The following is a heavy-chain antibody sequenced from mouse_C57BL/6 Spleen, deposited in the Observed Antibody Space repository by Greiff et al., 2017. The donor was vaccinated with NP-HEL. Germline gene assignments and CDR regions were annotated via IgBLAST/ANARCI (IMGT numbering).Heavy chain of an antibody. CDR2: ISSGSSTI. D-gene: IGHD2-14*01. CDR3: ARGRYLYAMDY. J-gene: IGHJ4*01. CDR1: GFTFSDYG. Sequence: EVQVVESGGGLVKPGGSLKLSCAASGFTFSDYGMHWVRQAPEKGLEWVAYISSGSSTIYYADTVKGRFTISRDNAKNTLFLQMTSLRSEDTAMYYCARGRYLYAMDYWGQGTSVTVSS. V-gene: IGHV5-17*01.